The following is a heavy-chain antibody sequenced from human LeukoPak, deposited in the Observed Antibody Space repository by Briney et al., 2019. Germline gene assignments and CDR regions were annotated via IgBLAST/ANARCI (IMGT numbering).Heavy chain of an antibody. D-gene: IGHD5-12*01. CDR1: GFTFSSYS. V-gene: IGHV3-48*01. Sequence: PGGSLRLSCAASGFTFSSYSMNWVRQAPGKGLEWVSYISSSSSTIYYADSVKGRFTISRDNAKNSLYLQMNSLRAEDTAVYYCARDNSGYDYPYYFDYWGQGTLVTVSS. CDR2: ISSSSSTI. J-gene: IGHJ4*02. CDR3: ARDNSGYDYPYYFDY.